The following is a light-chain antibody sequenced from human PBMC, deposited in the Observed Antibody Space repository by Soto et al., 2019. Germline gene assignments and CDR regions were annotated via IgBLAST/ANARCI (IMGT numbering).Light chain of an antibody. Sequence: LTQSPAILSLSPGEKATLSCTASQSVDSYMAWYQQRPGQPPRLLIHDTSHRASGVPARFRGSGSGTDFTLTITSLEPEDFAVYYCQPYNNWPLTFGGGTKVEIK. CDR2: DTS. CDR1: QSVDSY. J-gene: IGKJ4*01. CDR3: QPYNNWPLT. V-gene: IGKV3-11*01.